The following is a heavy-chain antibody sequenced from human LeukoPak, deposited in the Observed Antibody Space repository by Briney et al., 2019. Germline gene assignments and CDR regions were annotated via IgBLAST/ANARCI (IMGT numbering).Heavy chain of an antibody. Sequence: PGESLRLSCAASGFTFSSYSMNWVRQAPGKGLEWVSSISGSTSYILYADSVKGRFTISRDNAENSLYLQMNSLRVEDTAVYYCTRVGAGPVRAAEYFQHWGQGTLVTVSS. J-gene: IGHJ1*01. D-gene: IGHD1-26*01. V-gene: IGHV3-21*01. CDR3: TRVGAGPVRAAEYFQH. CDR1: GFTFSSYS. CDR2: ISGSTSYI.